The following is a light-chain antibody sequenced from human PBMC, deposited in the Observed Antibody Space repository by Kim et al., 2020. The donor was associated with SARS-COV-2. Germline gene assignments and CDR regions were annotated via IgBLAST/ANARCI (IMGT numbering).Light chain of an antibody. Sequence: GQSVTIACSGTGSDVGYYNYVSWYQHHPGKAPRLIIYDVTKRPSGVPDRFSGSKSDNTASLTISGLRAEDEGDYYCCSYTGSYTFIFGGGTQLTVL. J-gene: IGLJ2*01. CDR1: GSDVGYYNY. CDR3: CSYTGSYTFI. V-gene: IGLV2-11*01. CDR2: DVT.